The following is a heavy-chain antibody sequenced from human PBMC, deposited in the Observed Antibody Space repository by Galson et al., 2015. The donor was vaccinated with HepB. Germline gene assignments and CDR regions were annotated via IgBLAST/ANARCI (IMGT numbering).Heavy chain of an antibody. CDR3: ARDSIAARESSYYYYMDV. V-gene: IGHV1-2*02. J-gene: IGHJ6*03. CDR2: INPSSGGT. D-gene: IGHD6-6*01. Sequence: SVKVSCKASGYTFTGYYMHWVRQAPGQGLEWMGWINPSSGGTNYAQKFQGRVTMTRDTSISTAYMELSRLRSDDTAVYYCARDSIAARESSYYYYMDVWGKGTTVTVSS. CDR1: GYTFTGYY.